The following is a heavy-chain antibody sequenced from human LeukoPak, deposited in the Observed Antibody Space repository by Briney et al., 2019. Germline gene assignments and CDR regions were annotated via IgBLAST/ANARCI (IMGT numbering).Heavy chain of an antibody. CDR3: AKDQALWFGELLIPDY. D-gene: IGHD3-10*01. V-gene: IGHV3-23*01. CDR1: GFTFSSYA. J-gene: IGHJ4*02. CDR2: ISGSGGST. Sequence: GGSLRLFCAVSGFTFSSYAMSWVRQAPGKGLEWVSAISGSGGSTYYADSVKGRFTISRDNSKNTLYLQMDSLRAEDTAVYYCAKDQALWFGELLIPDYWGQGTLVTVSS.